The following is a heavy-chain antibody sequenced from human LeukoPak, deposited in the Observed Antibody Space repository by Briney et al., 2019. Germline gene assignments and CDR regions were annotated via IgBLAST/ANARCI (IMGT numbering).Heavy chain of an antibody. Sequence: GGSLRLSCAASGFTFSSYAMHWVRQAPGKGLEWVAVISYDGSNKYYADSVKGRFTISRDNSKNTLYLQMNSLGAEDTAVYYCARDPRLYYDFWSGYSNHNWFDPWGQGTLVTVSS. J-gene: IGHJ5*02. CDR1: GFTFSSYA. CDR2: ISYDGSNK. V-gene: IGHV3-30-3*01. D-gene: IGHD3-3*01. CDR3: ARDPRLYYDFWSGYSNHNWFDP.